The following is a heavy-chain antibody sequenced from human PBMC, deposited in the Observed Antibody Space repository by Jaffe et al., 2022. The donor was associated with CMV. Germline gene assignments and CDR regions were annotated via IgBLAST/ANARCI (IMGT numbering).Heavy chain of an antibody. Sequence: QLQLQESGPGLVKPSETLSLTCTVSGGSISSSSYYWGWIRQPPGKGLEWIGSIYYSGSTYYNPSLKSRVTISVDTSKNQFSLKLSSVTAADTAVYYCARHRRQEGRYCSGGSCYNWFDPWGQGTLVTVSS. CDR2: IYYSGST. D-gene: IGHD2-15*01. CDR1: GGSISSSSYY. J-gene: IGHJ5*02. V-gene: IGHV4-39*01. CDR3: ARHRRQEGRYCSGGSCYNWFDP.